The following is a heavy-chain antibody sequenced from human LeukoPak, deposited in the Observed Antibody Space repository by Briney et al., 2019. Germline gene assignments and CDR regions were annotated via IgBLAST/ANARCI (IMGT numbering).Heavy chain of an antibody. CDR1: GFTFSRYE. CDR3: ARDRSSSAAPSLSY. J-gene: IGHJ4*02. CDR2: ISGSGSTI. Sequence: GGSLRLSCAVSGFTFSRYEMSWVRQAPGKGLEWVSYISGSGSTIYYADSVKGRFTISRDNAKNSLCLQMNSLRDEDTAVYYCARDRSSSAAPSLSYWGQGTLVTVSS. V-gene: IGHV3-48*03. D-gene: IGHD6-13*01.